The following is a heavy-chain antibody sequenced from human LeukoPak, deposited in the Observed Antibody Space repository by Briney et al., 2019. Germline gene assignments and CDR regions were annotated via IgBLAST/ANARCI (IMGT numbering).Heavy chain of an antibody. CDR2: ISCAGSTI. J-gene: IGHJ6*03. CDR1: GVTLSDFY. CDR3: ARDMAENYYYYMDV. Sequence: GGSLRLSCVASGVTLSDFYMSWIRQAPGKGLEWVSYISCAGSTIHYAQSVKGRFTISRDNAKNSLFLQMSSLRAEDTAVYYCARDMAENYYYYMDVWGKGIPVTVS. D-gene: IGHD5-24*01. V-gene: IGHV3-11*01.